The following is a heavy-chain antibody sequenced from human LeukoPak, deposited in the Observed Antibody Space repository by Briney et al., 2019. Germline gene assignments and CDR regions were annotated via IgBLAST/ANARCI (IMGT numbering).Heavy chain of an antibody. Sequence: PGRSLRLSCAASGFTFSSYAMHWVRQAPGKGLEWVAVISYDGSNKYYADSVKGRFTISRDNSKNTLYLQMNSLRAEDTAVYYCARDSGQQPPGEWYFDYWGQGTLVTVSS. CDR3: ARDSGQQPPGEWYFDY. V-gene: IGHV3-30-3*01. CDR2: ISYDGSNK. J-gene: IGHJ4*02. CDR1: GFTFSSYA. D-gene: IGHD6-13*01.